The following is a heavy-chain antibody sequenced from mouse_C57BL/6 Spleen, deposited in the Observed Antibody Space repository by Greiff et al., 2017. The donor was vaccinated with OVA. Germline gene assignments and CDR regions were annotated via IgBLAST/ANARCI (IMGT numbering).Heavy chain of an antibody. CDR2: ISYDGSN. CDR3: AREGGYYVGY. V-gene: IGHV3-6*01. J-gene: IGHJ2*01. Sequence: ESGPGLVKPSQSLSLTCSVTGYSITSGYYWNWIRQFPGNKLEWMGYISYDGSNNYNPSLKNRISITRDTSKNQFFLKLNSVTTEDTATYYCAREGGYYVGYWGQGTTLTVSS. CDR1: GYSITSGYY.